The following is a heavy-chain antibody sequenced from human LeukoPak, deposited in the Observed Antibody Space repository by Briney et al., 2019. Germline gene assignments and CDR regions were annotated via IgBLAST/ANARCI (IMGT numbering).Heavy chain of an antibody. J-gene: IGHJ5*02. Sequence: SVKVSCKTSGGTFSSYAISWVRQAPGQGLEWMGRIIPILGIANYAQKFQGRVTITADKSTSTAYMELSSLRSEDTAVYYCARADGWLGYSFDPWGQGTLVTVSS. CDR1: GGTFSSYA. V-gene: IGHV1-69*04. D-gene: IGHD2-15*01. CDR2: IIPILGIA. CDR3: ARADGWLGYSFDP.